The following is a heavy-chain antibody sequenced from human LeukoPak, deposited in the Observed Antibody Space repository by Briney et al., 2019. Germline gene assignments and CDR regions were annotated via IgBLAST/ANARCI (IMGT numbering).Heavy chain of an antibody. D-gene: IGHD5-12*01. CDR3: ARGNMGGYDLYYYYGMDV. Sequence: GASVKVSCKASGYTFTSYDINWVRQATGQGLEWMGWMNPNSGNTGYAQKFQGRVTMTRNTSISTAYMELSSLRSEDTAVYYCARGNMGGYDLYYYYGMDVWGQGTTVTVSS. J-gene: IGHJ6*02. CDR2: MNPNSGNT. CDR1: GYTFTSYD. V-gene: IGHV1-8*01.